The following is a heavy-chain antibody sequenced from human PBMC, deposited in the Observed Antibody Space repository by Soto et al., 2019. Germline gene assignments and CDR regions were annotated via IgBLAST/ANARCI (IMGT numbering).Heavy chain of an antibody. CDR2: ISSSGSTI. V-gene: IGHV3-48*03. D-gene: IGHD2-2*01. CDR3: AGAAAYYYYYGMDV. CDR1: GFTFSSYE. Sequence: GGSLRLSCAASGFTFSSYEMNWVRQAPGKGLEWVSYISSSGSTIYYADSVKGRFTISRDNAKNSLYLQMNSLRAEDTAVYYCAGAAAYYYYYGMDVWGQGTTVTV. J-gene: IGHJ6*02.